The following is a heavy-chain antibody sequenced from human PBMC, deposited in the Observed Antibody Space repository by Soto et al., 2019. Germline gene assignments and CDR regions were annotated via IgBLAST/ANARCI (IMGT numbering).Heavy chain of an antibody. CDR2: INAGNGNT. CDR3: ARDGAKWLRSRNWFDP. Sequence: ASVKVSCKASGYTFTSYAMHWVRQAPGQRLEWMGWINAGNGNTKYSQKFQGRVTMTRDTSISTAYMELSRLRSDDTAVYYCARDGAKWLRSRNWFDPWGQGTLVTVSS. J-gene: IGHJ5*02. D-gene: IGHD5-12*01. V-gene: IGHV1-3*01. CDR1: GYTFTSYA.